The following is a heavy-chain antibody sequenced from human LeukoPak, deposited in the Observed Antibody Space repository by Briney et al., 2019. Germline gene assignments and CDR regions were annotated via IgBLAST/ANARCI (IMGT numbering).Heavy chain of an antibody. D-gene: IGHD2-2*01. V-gene: IGHV3-21*01. CDR3: ARRYCSSTSCFYYFDY. Sequence: GGSLRLSCGASGFTFSSYSMNWVRQAPGKGLEWFSSISSSSSYIYYADSSKGRFTISRDNAKNSLYLQMNSLRAEDTAVYYCARRYCSSTSCFYYFDYWGQGTLVTVSS. CDR2: ISSSSSYI. CDR1: GFTFSSYS. J-gene: IGHJ4*02.